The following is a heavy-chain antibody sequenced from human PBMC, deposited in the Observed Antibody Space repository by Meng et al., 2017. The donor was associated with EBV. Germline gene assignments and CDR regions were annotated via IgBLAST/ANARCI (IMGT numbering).Heavy chain of an antibody. CDR2: IYYSGST. J-gene: IGHJ5*02. CDR3: ARGRYYGDYFWFDP. D-gene: IGHD4-17*01. V-gene: IGHV4-61*01. Sequence: VQRQWAAPGLGKPLGTLSLTSTVPGGSVSSGRYYWSWIRQPPGKGLEWIGYIYYSGSTNYNPSLKSRVTISVDTSKNQFSLKLSSVTAADTAVYYCARGRYYGDYFWFDPWGQGTLVTVSS. CDR1: GGSVSSGRYY.